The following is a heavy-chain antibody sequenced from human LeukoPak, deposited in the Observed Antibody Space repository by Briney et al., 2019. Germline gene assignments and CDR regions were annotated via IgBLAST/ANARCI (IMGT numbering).Heavy chain of an antibody. Sequence: PGGSLRLSCAASGFTFTSYSMSWVRQAPGKGLVWASRIKGDGITITYADSVKGRFTISRDNAKNTLYLQMNSLRAEDTAVYYCLRDLNWSLDQWGQGTLVTVPS. D-gene: IGHD1-20*01. J-gene: IGHJ4*02. CDR2: IKGDGITI. V-gene: IGHV3-74*01. CDR1: GFTFTSYS. CDR3: LRDLNWSLDQ.